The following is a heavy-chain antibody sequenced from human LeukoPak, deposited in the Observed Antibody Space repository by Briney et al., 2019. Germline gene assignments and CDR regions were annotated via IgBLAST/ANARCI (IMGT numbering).Heavy chain of an antibody. J-gene: IGHJ4*02. CDR3: ARDLGTIIVYDFWSGYEGFDY. CDR1: GFTFSSYS. V-gene: IGHV3-21*01. CDR2: ISSSSSYI. D-gene: IGHD3-3*01. Sequence: PGGSLRLSCAASGFTFSSYSMNWVRQAPGKGLEWVSSISSSSSYIYYADSVKGRFTISRDNAKNSLYLQMNSLRAEDTAVYYCARDLGTIIVYDFWSGYEGFDYWGQGTLVTVSS.